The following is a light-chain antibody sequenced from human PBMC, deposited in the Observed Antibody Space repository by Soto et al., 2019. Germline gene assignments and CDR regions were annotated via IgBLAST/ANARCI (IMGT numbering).Light chain of an antibody. Sequence: DIQMTQSPSSVSASVGDRVTITCRASQAISTWLAWYQQKPWKAPKLLIYAASNLQTGVPSRFSGSVSGTDFTLTISSLQPEDFATYYCQQANSFPRTFGQGTKVEIK. V-gene: IGKV1D-12*01. J-gene: IGKJ1*01. CDR1: QAISTW. CDR3: QQANSFPRT. CDR2: AAS.